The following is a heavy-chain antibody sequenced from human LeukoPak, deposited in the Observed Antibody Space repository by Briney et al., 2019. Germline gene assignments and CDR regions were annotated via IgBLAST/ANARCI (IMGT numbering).Heavy chain of an antibody. CDR3: ARDFSPYCSGDCYYFDY. D-gene: IGHD2-21*01. CDR2: INPNSGGT. Sequence: ASVKVSCKASGYTFTGYYMHWVRQAPGQGLEWMGWINPNSGGTNYAQKFQGRVTMTRDTSISTAYMELSRLRSDDTAVYYCARDFSPYCSGDCYYFDYWGQGTLVTVSS. V-gene: IGHV1-2*02. J-gene: IGHJ4*02. CDR1: GYTFTGYY.